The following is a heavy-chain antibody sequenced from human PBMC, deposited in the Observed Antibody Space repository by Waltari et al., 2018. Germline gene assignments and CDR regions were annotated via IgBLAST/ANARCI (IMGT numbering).Heavy chain of an antibody. CDR3: AEAGLYVRDYYYDYSMGV. Sequence: EVQLLESGGGLVQPGGSLRLSLAASGFTFSSYAMIWVRQAPGKGLEWVSSISGSGAAIYYADSVKGRFTISRDNSKNTLYLQMISLRAEDTAVYYCAEAGLYVRDYYYDYSMGVWGQGTTVTVSS. CDR2: ISGSGAAI. D-gene: IGHD3-16*01. J-gene: IGHJ6*02. CDR1: GFTFSSYA. V-gene: IGHV3-23*01.